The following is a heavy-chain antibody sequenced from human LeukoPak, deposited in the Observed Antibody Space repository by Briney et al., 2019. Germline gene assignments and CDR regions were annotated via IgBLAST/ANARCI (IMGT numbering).Heavy chain of an antibody. Sequence: SETLSLTCTVSGGSISSYYWSWIRQPPGKGLEWIGYIYYSGSTNYKSSLKSRVTISVDTSKNQFSLKLSSVTAADTAVYYCARDSSGYYPGFDYWGQGTLVTVSS. D-gene: IGHD3-22*01. CDR3: ARDSSGYYPGFDY. V-gene: IGHV4-59*01. J-gene: IGHJ4*02. CDR2: IYYSGST. CDR1: GGSISSYY.